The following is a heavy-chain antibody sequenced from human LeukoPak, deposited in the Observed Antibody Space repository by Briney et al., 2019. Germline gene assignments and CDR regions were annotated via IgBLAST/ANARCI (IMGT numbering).Heavy chain of an antibody. CDR2: VSPDGRRT. D-gene: IGHD3-10*01. Sequence: NPGGSLRLSCAASGFTFTSYWMHWVRHVPGKGLVWIAHVSPDGRRTDYADSVKGRFTVSRDNTNHILYLQMNSLTADDTAVYYCARVLSYFGSGSYPAYWGQGTLVTVSS. J-gene: IGHJ4*02. CDR1: GFTFTSYW. CDR3: ARVLSYFGSGSYPAY. V-gene: IGHV3-74*01.